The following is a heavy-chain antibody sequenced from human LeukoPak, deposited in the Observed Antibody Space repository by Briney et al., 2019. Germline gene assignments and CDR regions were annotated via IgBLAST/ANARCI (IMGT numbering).Heavy chain of an antibody. D-gene: IGHD2-15*01. CDR3: ARHVDGYYYYGMDV. CDR1: GGSISSPAYY. J-gene: IGHJ6*02. CDR2: IHYSGNT. Sequence: SETLSLTCTVSGGSISSPAYYWGWIRQPPGKGLEWIGGIHYSGNTYCNPSLKSRVTISADTSKNQFSLKLSSVTAADTAVYYCARHVDGYYYYGMDVWGQGTTVTVSS. V-gene: IGHV4-39*01.